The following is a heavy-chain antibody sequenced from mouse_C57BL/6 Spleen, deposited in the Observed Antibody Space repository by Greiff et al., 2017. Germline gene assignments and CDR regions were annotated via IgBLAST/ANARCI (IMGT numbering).Heavy chain of an antibody. J-gene: IGHJ2*01. Sequence: QVQLQQPGAELVMPGASVKLSCKASGYTFTSYWMHWVKQRPGQGLEWIGEIDPSDSYTNYNQKFKGKSTLTVDKSSSTAYMQLSSLTSEDSAVYYCARGGYGNVDYWGQGTTLTVYS. CDR2: IDPSDSYT. D-gene: IGHD2-1*01. CDR3: ARGGYGNVDY. V-gene: IGHV1-69*01. CDR1: GYTFTSYW.